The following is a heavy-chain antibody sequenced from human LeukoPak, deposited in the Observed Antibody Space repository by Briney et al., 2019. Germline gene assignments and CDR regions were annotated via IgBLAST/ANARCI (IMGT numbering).Heavy chain of an antibody. Sequence: PGRSLRLSCATSGFKFDDYGMHWVRQAPRKGLEWVSGISWNGAIMVYADSVKGRFTISRDNAKNSLYLQMNSLRAEDTAVYYCARDGSSNVLRYFDWLSEARDPNAFDIWGQGTMVTVSS. J-gene: IGHJ3*02. V-gene: IGHV3-9*01. CDR1: GFKFDDYG. D-gene: IGHD3-9*01. CDR2: ISWNGAIM. CDR3: ARDGSSNVLRYFDWLSEARDPNAFDI.